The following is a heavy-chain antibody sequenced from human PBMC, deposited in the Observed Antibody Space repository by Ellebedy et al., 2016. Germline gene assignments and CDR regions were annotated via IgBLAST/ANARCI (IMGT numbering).Heavy chain of an antibody. CDR1: GGAIGTYY. V-gene: IGHV4-4*09. D-gene: IGHD4-17*01. Sequence: SETLSLTCTVSGGAIGTYYWSWVRQSPTKGLEWIGFVYFTGSTNYNPSLESRLTISVDTSKNQFSLKLKSVTAADTAVYFCARTTRLGDYVFDAWGQGTLVTVSS. J-gene: IGHJ4*02. CDR3: ARTTRLGDYVFDA. CDR2: VYFTGST.